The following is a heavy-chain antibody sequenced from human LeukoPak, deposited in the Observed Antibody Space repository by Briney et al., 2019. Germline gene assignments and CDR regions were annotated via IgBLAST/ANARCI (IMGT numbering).Heavy chain of an antibody. CDR3: ARVNYYGPGGVYYYYYMDV. J-gene: IGHJ6*03. CDR2: IYYSGSA. Sequence: SETLSLTCNVSGGSMNSYYWSWIRQSPGKGLEWIGNIYYSGSANYNPSLKSRVTISVDTSKNQFSLNLTSVTAADTAVYYCARVNYYGPGGVYYYYYMDVWGKGTTVTVAS. V-gene: IGHV4-59*01. CDR1: GGSMNSYY. D-gene: IGHD3-10*01.